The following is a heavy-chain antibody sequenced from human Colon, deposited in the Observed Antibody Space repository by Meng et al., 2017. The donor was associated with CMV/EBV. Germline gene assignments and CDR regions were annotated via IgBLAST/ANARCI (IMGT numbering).Heavy chain of an antibody. J-gene: IGHJ4*02. CDR2: ILNDGISK. CDR3: LRDSWTD. CDR1: GLTFGAYG. D-gene: IGHD3/OR15-3a*01. V-gene: IGHV3-30*02. Sequence: VTWVGCGGGGGQLGGSLERSWAVFGLTFGAYGMHWVRQAPGKGLEWVTFILNDGISKYYADSVKGRFTISRDNSKNILYLQINGLRNEDTAVYYCLRDSWTDWGQGTLVTVSS.